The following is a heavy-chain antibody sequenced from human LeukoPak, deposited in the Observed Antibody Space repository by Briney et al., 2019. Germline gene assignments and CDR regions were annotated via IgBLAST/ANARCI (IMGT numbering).Heavy chain of an antibody. J-gene: IGHJ4*02. CDR2: ISGSASSI. V-gene: IGHV3-48*03. CDR3: ARGPLVGYCSDTSCYEAY. Sequence: GGSLRLSCAASGFTFSVYAMNWVRQAPGKGLEWVSYISGSASSIYYADSVKGRFTISRDNAKNSLFLQMNSLTADDTAIYYCARGPLVGYCSDTSCYEAYWGQGTLVTVPS. CDR1: GFTFSVYA. D-gene: IGHD2-2*01.